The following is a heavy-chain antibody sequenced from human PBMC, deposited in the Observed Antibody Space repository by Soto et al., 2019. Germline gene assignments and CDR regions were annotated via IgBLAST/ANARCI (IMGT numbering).Heavy chain of an antibody. CDR2: IYYSGNT. V-gene: IGHV4-59*08. D-gene: IGHD2-15*01. CDR1: GGSISSYY. CDR3: ARHVRFCSGGSCYSSFDY. Sequence: SETLSLTCTVSGGSISSYYWSWIRQPPWKGLEWIGYIYYSGNTNYNPSLKSRVTISVDTSRNQFSLKLSSVTAADTAVYYCARHVRFCSGGSCYSSFDYWGQGTLVTVSS. J-gene: IGHJ4*02.